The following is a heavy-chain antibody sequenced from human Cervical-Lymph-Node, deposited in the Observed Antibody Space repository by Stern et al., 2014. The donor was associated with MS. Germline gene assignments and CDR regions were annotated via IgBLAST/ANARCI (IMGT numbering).Heavy chain of an antibody. CDR2: IYTDDST. CDR3: ARAIFGVNTAAMAPDAFDT. Sequence: EVQLVESGGGLIQPGGSLRLSCAAPGFTVSNNYMSWVRQAPGKGLEWVSLIYTDDSTYYAGSVTGRFTISRDSSKNKLCLQMNSLRAEDTAVYYCARAIFGVNTAAMAPDAFDTWGQGTMVTVSS. CDR1: GFTVSNNY. D-gene: IGHD3-3*01. J-gene: IGHJ3*02. V-gene: IGHV3-53*01.